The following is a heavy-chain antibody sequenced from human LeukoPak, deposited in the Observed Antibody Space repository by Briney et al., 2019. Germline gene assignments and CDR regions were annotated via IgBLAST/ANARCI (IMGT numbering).Heavy chain of an antibody. CDR2: IYYSGST. CDR1: GYSIISHY. CDR3: ARASPRPNYFGY. J-gene: IGHJ4*02. V-gene: IGHV4-59*11. Sequence: PSETLSLTCVVSGYSIISHYWSWIRQPPGKGLEWIGNIYYSGSTNYNPSLKSRVAMSVDTSKNQLSLKLGSVTAAETAVYYCARASPRPNYFGYWGQGTLVTVSS.